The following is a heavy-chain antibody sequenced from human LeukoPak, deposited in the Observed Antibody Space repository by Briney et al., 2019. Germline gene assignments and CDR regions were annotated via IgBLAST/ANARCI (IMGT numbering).Heavy chain of an antibody. D-gene: IGHD6-13*01. CDR1: GFIFSNRF. Sequence: PGGSLRLSCAASGFIFSNRFMSWVRQAPGKGLEWVSVITGSGGNTYYADSVKGRFTISKDNSKNTVYLQMSSLGVDDTAVCYCAKAASSSWPSYYYGMDVWGQGTTVTVSS. V-gene: IGHV3-23*01. J-gene: IGHJ6*02. CDR3: AKAASSSWPSYYYGMDV. CDR2: ITGSGGNT.